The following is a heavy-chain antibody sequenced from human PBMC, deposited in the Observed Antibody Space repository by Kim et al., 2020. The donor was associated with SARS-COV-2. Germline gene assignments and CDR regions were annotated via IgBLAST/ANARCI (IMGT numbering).Heavy chain of an antibody. CDR2: ISAYNGNT. CDR3: ARILAYCGGDCYGRNWFDP. Sequence: ASVKVSCKASGYTFTSYGISWVRQAPGQGLEWMGWISAYNGNTNYAQKLQGRVTMTTDTSTSTAYMELRSLRSDDTAVYYCARILAYCGGDCYGRNWFDPWGQGTLVTVSS. J-gene: IGHJ5*02. D-gene: IGHD2-21*02. CDR1: GYTFTSYG. V-gene: IGHV1-18*01.